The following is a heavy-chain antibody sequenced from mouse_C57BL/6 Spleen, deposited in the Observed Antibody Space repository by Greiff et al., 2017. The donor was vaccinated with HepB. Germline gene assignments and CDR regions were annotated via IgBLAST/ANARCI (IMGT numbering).Heavy chain of an antibody. CDR2: ISSGGDYI. J-gene: IGHJ1*03. Sequence: EVKVVESGEGLVKPGGSLKLSCAASGFTFSSYAMSWVRQTPEKRLEWVAYISSGGDYIYYADTVKGRFTISRDNARNTLYLQMSSLKSEDTAMYYCTRRRGSWYFDVWGTGTTVTVSS. V-gene: IGHV5-9-1*02. CDR3: TRRRGSWYFDV. CDR1: GFTFSSYA.